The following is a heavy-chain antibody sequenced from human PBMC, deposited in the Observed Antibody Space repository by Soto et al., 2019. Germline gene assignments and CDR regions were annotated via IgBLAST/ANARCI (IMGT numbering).Heavy chain of an antibody. CDR1: GGTFSSYA. V-gene: IGHV1-69*13. CDR3: ARDPNYYDSSGYDY. J-gene: IGHJ4*02. D-gene: IGHD3-22*01. CDR2: IIPIFGTA. Sequence: SVKVSCKASGGTFSSYAISWVRQAPGQGLEWMGGIIPIFGTANYAQKFQGRVTITADESTSTAYMELSSLRPEDTAVYYCARDPNYYDSSGYDYWGQGTLVTVSS.